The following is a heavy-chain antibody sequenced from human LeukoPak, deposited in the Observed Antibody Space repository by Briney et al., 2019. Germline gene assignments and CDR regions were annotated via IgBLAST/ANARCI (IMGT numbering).Heavy chain of an antibody. D-gene: IGHD2-8*01. V-gene: IGHV3-30*02. CDR3: ANSMAVSFDY. J-gene: IGHJ4*02. CDR1: GFTFSSYG. Sequence: GGSLRLSCAASGFTFSSYGMHWVRQAPGKGLEWVAFIRYDGSNKYYADSVKGRFTISRDNSRNTLYLQMNSLRAEDTAVYYCANSMAVSFDYWGQGTLVTVSS. CDR2: IRYDGSNK.